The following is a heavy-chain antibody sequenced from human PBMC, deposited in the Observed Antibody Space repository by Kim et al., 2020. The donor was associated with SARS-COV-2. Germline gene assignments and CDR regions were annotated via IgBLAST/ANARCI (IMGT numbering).Heavy chain of an antibody. CDR3: TRDPDYGDYGAFDY. Sequence: YADSVTGRFTISRDNAKNSMDLQMDSLRAEDTAVYYCTRDPDYGDYGAFDYWGQGTLVTVSS. D-gene: IGHD4-17*01. J-gene: IGHJ4*02. V-gene: IGHV3-21*01.